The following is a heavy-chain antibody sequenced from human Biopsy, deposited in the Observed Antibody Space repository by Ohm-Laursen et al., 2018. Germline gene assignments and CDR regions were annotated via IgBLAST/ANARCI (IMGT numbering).Heavy chain of an antibody. CDR2: IWYDGSNK. CDR3: AREGDDSSGYTPHYFDY. V-gene: IGHV3-33*01. J-gene: IGHJ4*02. CDR1: GFTFSTFG. Sequence: SLRLSCSASGFTFSTFGMHWVRQAPGKGLEWVAVIWYDGSNKYYADSVKGRFTISRDDPKNTLYLQMNSLRAEDTAVYYCAREGDDSSGYTPHYFDYWGQGTLVTVSS. D-gene: IGHD3-22*01.